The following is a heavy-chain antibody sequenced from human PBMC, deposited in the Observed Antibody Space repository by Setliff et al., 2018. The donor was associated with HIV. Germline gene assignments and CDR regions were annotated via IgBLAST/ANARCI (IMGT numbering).Heavy chain of an antibody. CDR3: ARRSAAGNHFDY. D-gene: IGHD6-13*01. J-gene: IGHJ4*02. Sequence: PSESLSRTCVVSGYSISSGSYWGWIRQPPGKGLEWIGKVYQSGSTDYNRSLKSRVTISVDTSKNQFPPKLNSVTAADTAVYYCARRSAAGNHFDYWGQGTLVTVSS. CDR1: GYSISSGSY. CDR2: VYQSGST. V-gene: IGHV4-38-2*01.